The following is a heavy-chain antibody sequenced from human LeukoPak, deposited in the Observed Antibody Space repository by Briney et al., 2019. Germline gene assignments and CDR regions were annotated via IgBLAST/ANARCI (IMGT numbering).Heavy chain of an antibody. CDR1: GYTFTSYD. Sequence: ASVKVSCKASGYTFTSYDIHWVRQATGQGLEWMGWMNPNSGNTGYAQKFQCRVTMARNTSISTAYMELSSLRSEDTAVYYCARGNYYDSSGYNWFDPWGQGTLVTVSS. D-gene: IGHD3-22*01. J-gene: IGHJ5*02. CDR2: MNPNSGNT. CDR3: ARGNYYDSSGYNWFDP. V-gene: IGHV1-8*01.